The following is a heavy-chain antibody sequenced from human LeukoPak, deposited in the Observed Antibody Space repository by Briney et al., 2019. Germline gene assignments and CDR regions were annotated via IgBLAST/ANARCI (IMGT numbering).Heavy chain of an antibody. CDR1: GFTFSNSA. J-gene: IGHJ4*02. Sequence: GGSLRLSCAASGFTFSNSAMYWVRQAPGKGLEFVSVISTNGDRTYYADSVKGRFTISRDNSKNTLYLQMGSLRADDMAVYYCARGLAISSSGWYDTFDYWGQRAMVTVSS. CDR2: ISTNGDRT. V-gene: IGHV3-64*02. D-gene: IGHD6-19*01. CDR3: ARGLAISSSGWYDTFDY.